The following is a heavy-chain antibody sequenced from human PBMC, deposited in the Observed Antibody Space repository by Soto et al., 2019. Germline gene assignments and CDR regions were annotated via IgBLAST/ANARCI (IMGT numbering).Heavy chain of an antibody. V-gene: IGHV3-23*01. CDR2: NSGSGGST. CDR3: EKGGSSSSSLSWFDP. D-gene: IGHD6-6*01. Sequence: PGGSLRLSCAASGFTFSSYAMSWVRQAPGKGLDWVSANSGSGGSTYYADSVKGRFTISRDNSKNTLYLQMNSLRAGDTAVYYCEKGGSSSSSLSWFDPWGQGTLVTVSS. J-gene: IGHJ5*02. CDR1: GFTFSSYA.